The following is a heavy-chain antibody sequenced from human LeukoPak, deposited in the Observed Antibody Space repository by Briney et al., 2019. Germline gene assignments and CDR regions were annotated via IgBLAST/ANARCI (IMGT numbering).Heavy chain of an antibody. CDR1: GGSISSYY. D-gene: IGHD3-22*01. V-gene: IGHV4-59*01. J-gene: IGHJ4*02. CDR2: IYYSGST. CDR3: ARDVRPYDSSYPYFDY. Sequence: PSVTLSLTCTVSGGSISSYYWSWIRQPPGKGLEWVGYIYYSGSTNYNPSLKSRVTISVDTSKNQFSLKLSSVTAADTAVYYCARDVRPYDSSYPYFDYWGQGTLVTVSS.